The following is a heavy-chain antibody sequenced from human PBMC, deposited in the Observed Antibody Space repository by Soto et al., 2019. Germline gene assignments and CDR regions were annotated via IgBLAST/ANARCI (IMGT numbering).Heavy chain of an antibody. CDR3: ARRGYRYGHLAP. D-gene: IGHD5-18*01. CDR2: FYYSGSN. V-gene: IGHV4-39*01. Sequence: ETLSLTCTVSGGSISSSPYYWGWIRQPPGKGLEWIGSFYYSGSNYYNPSLKSRVTISVDTSNNQFSLKLTSVTAADTAVYYGARRGYRYGHLAPWGQGTLVPVDS. J-gene: IGHJ5*02. CDR1: GGSISSSPYY.